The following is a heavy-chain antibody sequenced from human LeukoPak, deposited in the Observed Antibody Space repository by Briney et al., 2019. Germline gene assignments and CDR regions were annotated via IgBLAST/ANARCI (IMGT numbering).Heavy chain of an antibody. Sequence: GGSLRLSCAASGFTSSSYWMSWVRQAPGKGLEWVANIKQDGSEKYYVDSVKGRFTISRDNAKNSLYLQMNSLRAEDTAVYYCARDRSSRFNYYYYGMDVWGQGTTVTVSS. D-gene: IGHD6-13*01. CDR2: IKQDGSEK. V-gene: IGHV3-7*01. CDR1: GFTSSSYW. J-gene: IGHJ6*02. CDR3: ARDRSSRFNYYYYGMDV.